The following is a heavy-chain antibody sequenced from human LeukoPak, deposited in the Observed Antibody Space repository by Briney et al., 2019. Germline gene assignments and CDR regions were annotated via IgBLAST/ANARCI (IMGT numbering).Heavy chain of an antibody. V-gene: IGHV1-69*13. Sequence: ASVNVSCKASGNSISNYAVSWVRQAPGQGFEWMGGIIPIFGTADYAQKFQGRVTITADQSTSTTYMALSSLKSEDTATYYCTTRACHAGGCSSSFYYYYGLHFWGQGTTVSVSS. CDR2: IIPIFGTA. CDR3: TTRACHAGGCSSSFYYYYGLHF. J-gene: IGHJ6*02. D-gene: IGHD3-16*01. CDR1: GNSISNYA.